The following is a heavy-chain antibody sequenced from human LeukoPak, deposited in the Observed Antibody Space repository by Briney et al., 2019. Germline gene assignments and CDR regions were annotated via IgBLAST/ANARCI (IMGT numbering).Heavy chain of an antibody. J-gene: IGHJ4*02. CDR1: GYSISSGYY. CDR3: ARSNDYGGFDY. D-gene: IGHD4-23*01. CDR2: IYHSGST. Sequence: SETLSLTCTVSGYSISSGYYWGWTRQPPGKGLEWIGSIYHSGSTYYNPSLKSRVTISVDTSKNQFSLKLSSVTAADTAVYYCARSNDYGGFDYRGQGTLVTVSS. V-gene: IGHV4-38-2*02.